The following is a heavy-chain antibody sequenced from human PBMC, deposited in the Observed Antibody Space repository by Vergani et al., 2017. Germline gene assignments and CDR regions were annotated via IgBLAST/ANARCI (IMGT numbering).Heavy chain of an antibody. D-gene: IGHD2-2*01. CDR3: ARGEGGCSSTSCYGAASVY. J-gene: IGHJ4*02. V-gene: IGHV3-48*03. CDR1: GFTFSSYE. CDR2: ISSSGSTI. Sequence: EVQLVESGGGLVQPGGSLRLSCAASGFTFSSYEMNWVRQAPGKGLEWVSYISSSGSTINYADSVKGRFTISRDKAKNSLYMQMNSLRAEDTAVYYCARGEGGCSSTSCYGAASVYWGQGTLVTVSS.